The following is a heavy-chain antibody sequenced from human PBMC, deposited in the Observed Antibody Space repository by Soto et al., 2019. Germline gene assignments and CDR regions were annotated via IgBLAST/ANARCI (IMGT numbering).Heavy chain of an antibody. V-gene: IGHV3-30*18. Sequence: QVQLVESGGGVVQPGRSLRLSCAASGFTFSSYGMHWVRQAPGKGLEWVTVISYDVNVEYYADSVKGRFTISRDKSKNRLSLQMNSLRTEDTAMYYCAKEGPITNWYFDYWGQGTLVTVSS. CDR2: ISYDVNVE. J-gene: IGHJ4*02. CDR1: GFTFSSYG. CDR3: AKEGPITNWYFDY. D-gene: IGHD1-1*01.